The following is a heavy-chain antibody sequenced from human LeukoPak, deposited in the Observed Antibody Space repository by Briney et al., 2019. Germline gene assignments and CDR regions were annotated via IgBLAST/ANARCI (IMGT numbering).Heavy chain of an antibody. CDR2: ISSSSSYI. J-gene: IGHJ6*03. CDR3: AKAGAAAGTDYYYYMDV. D-gene: IGHD6-13*01. V-gene: IGHV3-21*04. Sequence: GGSLRLSCAASGFTFSSYSMNWVRQAPGKGLEWVSSISSSSSYIYYADSVKGRFTISRDNAKNSLYLQMNSLRAEDTALYYCAKAGAAAGTDYYYYMDVWGKGTTVTISS. CDR1: GFTFSSYS.